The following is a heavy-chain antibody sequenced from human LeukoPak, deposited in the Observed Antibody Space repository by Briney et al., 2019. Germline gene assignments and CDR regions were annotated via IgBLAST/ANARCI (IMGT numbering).Heavy chain of an antibody. D-gene: IGHD3-10*01. CDR1: GGSISRSSYY. J-gene: IGHJ4*02. CDR3: AREGGSGSFAYYFDY. Sequence: PSETLSLTCTVSGGSISRSSYYWGWIRQPPGRGLEWIGSIDYSGSTYYNPSLKSRGIISVDTSKNQFSLKLTSVTAADTAVYYCAREGGSGSFAYYFDYWGQGTLVTVSS. CDR2: IDYSGST. V-gene: IGHV4-39*07.